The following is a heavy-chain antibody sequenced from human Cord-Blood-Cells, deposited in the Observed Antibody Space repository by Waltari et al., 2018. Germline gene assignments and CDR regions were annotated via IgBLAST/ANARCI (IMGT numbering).Heavy chain of an antibody. CDR2: INPNSGGT. Sequence: QVQLVQSGAEVKKPGASVKVSCKASGYTFTGYYMHWVQQAPGQGLEWMGWINPNSGGTNYAQKFQGRVTMTRDTSISTAYMELSRLRSDDTAVYYCARERGEGRYCSSTSCYAFDIWGQGTMVTVSS. CDR1: GYTFTGYY. V-gene: IGHV1-2*02. J-gene: IGHJ3*02. D-gene: IGHD2-2*01. CDR3: ARERGEGRYCSSTSCYAFDI.